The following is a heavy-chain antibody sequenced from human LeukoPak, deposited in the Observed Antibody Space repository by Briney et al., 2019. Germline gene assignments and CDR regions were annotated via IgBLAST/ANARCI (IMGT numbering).Heavy chain of an antibody. CDR1: GGSISSSSYY. J-gene: IGHJ6*03. CDR2: INHSGST. V-gene: IGHV4-39*07. D-gene: IGHD3-3*01. Sequence: SETLSLTCTVSGGSISSSSYYWGWIRQRPGKGLEWIGEINHSGSTNYNPSLKSRVTISVDTSKNQFSLKLSSVTAADTAVYYCARRRYDFWSRYYYYYYYYMDVWGKGTTVTVSS. CDR3: ARRRYDFWSRYYYYYYYYMDV.